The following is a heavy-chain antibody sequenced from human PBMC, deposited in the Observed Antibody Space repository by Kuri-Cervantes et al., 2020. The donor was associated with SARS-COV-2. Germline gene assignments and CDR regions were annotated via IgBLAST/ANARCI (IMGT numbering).Heavy chain of an antibody. CDR1: GYTFTGYY. D-gene: IGHD3-22*01. J-gene: IGHJ1*01. Sequence: ASVKVSCKASGYTFTGYYMHWVRQAPGQGLEWMGWINPNSGGTNYAQKFQGRVTMTRDTSISTAYMELGRLRSDDTAVYYCARIYYDSSGYEYFQHWGQGTLVTVSS. CDR3: ARIYYDSSGYEYFQH. CDR2: INPNSGGT. V-gene: IGHV1-2*02.